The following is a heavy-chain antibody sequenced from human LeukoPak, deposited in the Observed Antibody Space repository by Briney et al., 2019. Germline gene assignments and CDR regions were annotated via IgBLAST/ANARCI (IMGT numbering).Heavy chain of an antibody. CDR2: INPNSGGT. D-gene: IGHD6-13*01. CDR1: GYTFTGYY. CDR3: ARGSSNSFFAP. Sequence: ASVKVSCKASGYTFTGYYIHWVRQAPGQGLECVGWINPNSGGTNYAQKFQGRVTMTRDTSISTAYMELSRLRSDDTAVYYCARGSSNSFFAPWGQGTLVTVSS. V-gene: IGHV1-2*02. J-gene: IGHJ5*02.